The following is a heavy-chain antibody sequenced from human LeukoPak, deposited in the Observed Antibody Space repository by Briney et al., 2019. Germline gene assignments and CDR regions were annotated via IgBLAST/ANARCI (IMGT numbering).Heavy chain of an antibody. D-gene: IGHD3-22*01. CDR3: ARGAPEYYDSSGYYFDY. J-gene: IGHJ4*02. Sequence: SVKVSCKXSGGTFSSYAISWVRQSPGQGLEWMGGIILIFGTANYAQKFQGRVTITTDESTSTAYMELSSLRSEDTAVYYCARGAPEYYDSSGYYFDYWGQGTLVTVSS. CDR2: IILIFGTA. CDR1: GGTFSSYA. V-gene: IGHV1-69*05.